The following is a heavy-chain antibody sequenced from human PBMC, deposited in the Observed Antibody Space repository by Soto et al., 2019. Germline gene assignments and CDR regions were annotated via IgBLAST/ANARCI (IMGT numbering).Heavy chain of an antibody. CDR1: GFTFSNAW. V-gene: IGHV3-15*01. CDR2: IKSKTDGGTT. Sequence: PGGSLRLSCAASGFTFSNAWMSWVRQAPGKGLEWVGRIKSKTDGGTTDYAAPVKGRFTISRDDSKNTLYLQMNSLKTEDTAVYYCTTGAGQHIVVVTAIQHAFESWGQGTMVTVS. CDR3: TTGAGQHIVVVTAIQHAFES. D-gene: IGHD2-21*02. J-gene: IGHJ3*02.